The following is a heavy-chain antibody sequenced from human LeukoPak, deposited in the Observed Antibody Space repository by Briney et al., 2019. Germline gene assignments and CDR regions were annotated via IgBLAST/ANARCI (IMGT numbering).Heavy chain of an antibody. CDR3: ARGGRLKYKTKGAFDI. Sequence: SSETLSLTCTVSGGSISSSSYYWGWIRQPPGKGLEWIGSIYYSGSTYYNPSLKSRVTISVDTSKNQFSLKLSSVTAADTAVYYCARGGRLKYKTKGAFDIWGQGTMVTVSS. CDR2: IYYSGST. CDR1: GGSISSSSYY. J-gene: IGHJ3*02. D-gene: IGHD1-1*01. V-gene: IGHV4-39*07.